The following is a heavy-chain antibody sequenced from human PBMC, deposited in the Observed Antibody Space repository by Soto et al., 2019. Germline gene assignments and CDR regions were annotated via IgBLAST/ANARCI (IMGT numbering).Heavy chain of an antibody. J-gene: IGHJ4*02. D-gene: IGHD4-17*01. CDR1: GGSITSDWNY. CDR2: IYSSGRT. CDR3: ARGPTVTTDY. Sequence: QVQLQESGPGLVKPSQTLSLTCTVSGGSITSDWNYWSGFRQPPGKGRGWIGYIYSSGRTSYNPSLKSQVSISIDTSKNQFSLKVSSVTAADTAVYYCARGPTVTTDYWGQGALVTVSS. V-gene: IGHV4-30-4*01.